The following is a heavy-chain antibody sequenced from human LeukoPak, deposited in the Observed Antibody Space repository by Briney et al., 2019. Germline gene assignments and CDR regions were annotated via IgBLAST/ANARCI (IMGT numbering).Heavy chain of an antibody. D-gene: IGHD3-9*01. CDR3: ARVGDRPYDTQPLYYFDY. CDR1: GGSISSGGYY. J-gene: IGHJ4*02. Sequence: NPSQTLSLTCTVSGGSISSGGYYWSWLRQHPGKGLEWIGYIYYSGSTYYNPSLKSRVTISVDTSKNQFSLKLSSVTAADTAVYYCARVGDRPYDTQPLYYFDYWGQGTLVTVSS. V-gene: IGHV4-31*03. CDR2: IYYSGST.